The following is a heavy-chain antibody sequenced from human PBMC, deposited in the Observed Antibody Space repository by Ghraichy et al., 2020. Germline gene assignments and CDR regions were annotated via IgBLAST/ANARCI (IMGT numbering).Heavy chain of an antibody. CDR1: GYTFTSYY. CDR3: ARERTRSDYYDSSGLDY. D-gene: IGHD3-22*01. V-gene: IGHV1-46*01. Sequence: ASVKVSCKASGYTFTSYYMHWVRQAPGQGLEWMGIINPSGGSTSYAQKFQGRVTMTRDTSTSTVYMELSSLRSEDTAVYYCARERTRSDYYDSSGLDYWGQGTLVTVSS. CDR2: INPSGGST. J-gene: IGHJ4*02.